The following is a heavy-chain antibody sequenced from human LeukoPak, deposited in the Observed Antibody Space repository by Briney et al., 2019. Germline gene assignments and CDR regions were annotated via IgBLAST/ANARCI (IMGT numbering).Heavy chain of an antibody. CDR1: GFTFSSYS. CDR2: ISSSSSTI. CDR3: ALIGIVVVPSEGHY. Sequence: GGSLRLSCAASGFTFSSYSMNWVRQAPGKGLEWVSSISSSSSTIYYADSVKGRFTISRDNAKNSLYLQMNSLRAEDTAVYYCALIGIVVVPSEGHYWGQGTLVTVSS. D-gene: IGHD2-2*01. J-gene: IGHJ4*02. V-gene: IGHV3-48*01.